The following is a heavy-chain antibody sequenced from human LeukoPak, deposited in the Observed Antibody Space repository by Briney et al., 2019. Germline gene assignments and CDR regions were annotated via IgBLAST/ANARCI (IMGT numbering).Heavy chain of an antibody. CDR1: GYTFTSYD. J-gene: IGHJ4*02. CDR2: MNPNSGDT. V-gene: IGHV1-8*03. Sequence: GASVKVSCKASGYTFTSYDINWVRQATGQGLEWMGWMNPNSGDTGYAQKFQGRVTITRNTSISTAYMELSSLRSEDTAVYYCARVDCSSTSCYSGGWYLDYWGQGTLVTVSS. D-gene: IGHD2-2*01. CDR3: ARVDCSSTSCYSGGWYLDY.